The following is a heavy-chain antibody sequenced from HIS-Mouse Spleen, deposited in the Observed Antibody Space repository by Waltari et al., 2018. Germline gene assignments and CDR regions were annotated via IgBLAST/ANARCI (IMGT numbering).Heavy chain of an antibody. V-gene: IGHV4-34*01. CDR1: GGSFSGYY. CDR2: INHSGST. D-gene: IGHD1-26*01. Sequence: QVQLQQWGAGLLKPSETLSLTCAVYGGSFSGYYWSWIRQPPGKGLEWIGEINHSGSTNDNPSLKSRVTRSVDTSKNQFSLKLSSVTAADTAVYYCARMGPASGSYGDYWGQGTLVTVSS. J-gene: IGHJ4*02. CDR3: ARMGPASGSYGDY.